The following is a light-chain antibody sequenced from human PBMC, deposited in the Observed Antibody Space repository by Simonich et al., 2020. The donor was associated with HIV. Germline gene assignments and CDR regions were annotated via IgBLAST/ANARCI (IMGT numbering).Light chain of an antibody. V-gene: IGLV1-47*01. CDR1: SSNIGSNY. CDR3: AVWDDSLSGPV. J-gene: IGLJ3*02. CDR2: THN. Sequence: QSVLTQPPSASGTPGQRVTISCSGSSSNIGSNYVYWYQQLPGTAPKLLIYTHNQRPSGVPDRFSGSKSATSASLAISGLRSEDEADYYCAVWDDSLSGPVFGGGTKLTVL.